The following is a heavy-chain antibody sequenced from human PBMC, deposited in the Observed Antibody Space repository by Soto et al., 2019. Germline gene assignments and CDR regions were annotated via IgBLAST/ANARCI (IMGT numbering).Heavy chain of an antibody. V-gene: IGHV4-59*01. D-gene: IGHD3-9*01. Sequence: QVQLQESGPGLVKPSETLSLTCTVSGGSISRYYWNWIRQPPGKGLEWIGYIYYSGSTKYNPSLKSRVTISVDTSKNQFSLKLSSVTAADTAVYYCARDRLANWFDPWGQGTLVTVSS. CDR3: ARDRLANWFDP. CDR1: GGSISRYY. CDR2: IYYSGST. J-gene: IGHJ5*02.